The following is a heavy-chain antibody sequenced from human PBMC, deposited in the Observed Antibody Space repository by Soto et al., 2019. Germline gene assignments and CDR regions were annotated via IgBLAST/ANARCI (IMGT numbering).Heavy chain of an antibody. CDR2: IYWDDDK. CDR3: AHRPPYSSSQEFDY. Sequence: QITLKESGPPLVKPTQTLTLTCTFSGFSLSTSGVRVGWIRQPPGKALEWLALIYWDDDKRYSPSLKSRLTITKDTSKNQVVLTMTNMDPVDTATYYCAHRPPYSSSQEFDYWGQGTLVTVSS. V-gene: IGHV2-5*02. D-gene: IGHD6-13*01. J-gene: IGHJ4*02. CDR1: GFSLSTSGVR.